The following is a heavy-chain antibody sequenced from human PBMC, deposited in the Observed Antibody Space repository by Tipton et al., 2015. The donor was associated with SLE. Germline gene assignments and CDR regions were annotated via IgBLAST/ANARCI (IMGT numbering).Heavy chain of an antibody. J-gene: IGHJ4*02. CDR1: GGSISSYY. CDR3: ASSGSLGDY. CDR2: IYYSGST. D-gene: IGHD1-26*01. V-gene: IGHV4-59*01. Sequence: TLSLTCTVSGGSISSYYWSWIRQPPGKGLEWIGYIYYSGSTNYNPSLKSRVTISVDTSKNQFSLKLSSVTAADTAVYYCASSGSLGDYWGQGTLVIVSS.